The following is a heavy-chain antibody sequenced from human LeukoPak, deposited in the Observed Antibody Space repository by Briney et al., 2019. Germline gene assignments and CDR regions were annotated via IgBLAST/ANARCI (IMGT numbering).Heavy chain of an antibody. V-gene: IGHV3-23*01. CDR2: ISGSGGST. CDR3: AKDLYIVLMVYAASPSDY. CDR1: GFTFSSYA. J-gene: IGHJ4*02. D-gene: IGHD2-8*01. Sequence: GGSLRLSCAASGFTFSSYAMSWVRQAPGKGLEWVSAISGSGGSTYYADSVKGRFTISRDNSKNTLYPQMNSLRAEDTAVYYCAKDLYIVLMVYAASPSDYWGQGTLVTVSS.